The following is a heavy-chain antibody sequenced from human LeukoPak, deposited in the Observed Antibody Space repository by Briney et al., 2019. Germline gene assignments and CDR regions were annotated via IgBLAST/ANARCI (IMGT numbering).Heavy chain of an antibody. CDR3: ARSEDFWSGYFSFNWFDP. CDR2: IYYSGST. CDR1: GGSISSDY. V-gene: IGHV4-59*01. D-gene: IGHD3-3*01. Sequence: SETLSLTCTVSGGSISSDYWSWIRQPPGKGLEWIGYIYYSGSTNYNPSLKSRVTISVDTSKNQFSLKLSSVTAADTAVYYCARSEDFWSGYFSFNWFDPWGQGTLVTVSS. J-gene: IGHJ5*02.